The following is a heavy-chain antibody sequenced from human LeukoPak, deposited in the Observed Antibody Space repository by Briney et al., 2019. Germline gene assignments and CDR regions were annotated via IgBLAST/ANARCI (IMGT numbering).Heavy chain of an antibody. CDR2: INPNSGGT. V-gene: IGHV1-2*02. CDR1: GYTFTGYY. D-gene: IGHD6-13*01. CDR3: ARWHTGGGSSWFPHNNYYYYYMDV. Sequence: ASVKISCKASGYTFTGYYMHWVRQAPGQGLEWMGWINPNSGGTNYAQKFQGRVTMTRDMSTSTVYMELSSLRSEDTAVYYCARWHTGGGSSWFPHNNYYYYYMDVWGKGTTVTVSS. J-gene: IGHJ6*03.